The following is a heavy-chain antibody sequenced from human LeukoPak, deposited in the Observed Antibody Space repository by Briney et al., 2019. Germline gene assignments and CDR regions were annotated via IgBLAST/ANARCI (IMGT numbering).Heavy chain of an antibody. V-gene: IGHV3-66*01. CDR1: GFIVSDKY. CDR2: IYSDGNT. D-gene: IGHD6-13*01. J-gene: IGHJ4*02. Sequence: TGGSLRLSCAASGFIVSDKYMSWVCQAPGKGLEWISVIYSDGNTYYSDSVKGRFTISRDNSKNTLLLQMDSLRVEDTAVYYCTRGHYSNTLGGQGTLVTVSS. CDR3: TRGHYSNTL.